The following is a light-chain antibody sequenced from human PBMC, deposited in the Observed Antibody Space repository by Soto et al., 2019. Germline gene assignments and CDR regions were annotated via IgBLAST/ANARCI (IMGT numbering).Light chain of an antibody. CDR2: DAS. J-gene: IGKJ3*01. CDR3: QQYDNLSRT. V-gene: IGKV1-33*01. Sequence: DIQMTQSPSSLSASVGDRVTITCQASQDISNYLNWYQQKPGKAPKLLIYDASNLETGVPSRFSGSRSRTDFTFTVSTLQPGDIAIYYCQQYDNLSRTFGPGNKV. CDR1: QDISNY.